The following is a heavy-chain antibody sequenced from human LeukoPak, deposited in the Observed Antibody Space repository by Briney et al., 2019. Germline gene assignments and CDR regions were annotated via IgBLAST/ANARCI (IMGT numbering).Heavy chain of an antibody. J-gene: IGHJ4*02. Sequence: GGSLRLSCAASGFTFSSYAMSWVRQAPGKGLEWVSAISGSGGSTYYADSVKGRFTISRDNSKNTLYLQMNSLRAEDTAVYYCAKGTAGHYYDSSGYSGFGYYFDYWGQGTLVTVSS. D-gene: IGHD3-22*01. CDR2: ISGSGGST. CDR3: AKGTAGHYYDSSGYSGFGYYFDY. V-gene: IGHV3-23*01. CDR1: GFTFSSYA.